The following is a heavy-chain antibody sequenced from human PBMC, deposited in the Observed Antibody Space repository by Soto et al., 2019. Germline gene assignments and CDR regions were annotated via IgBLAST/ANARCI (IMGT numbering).Heavy chain of an antibody. J-gene: IGHJ5*02. D-gene: IGHD2-2*01. V-gene: IGHV1-69*13. CDR3: ARDLFDIWIVPAGGEAYNWFDP. Sequence: GASVKVSCKASGGTFSSYAISWVRQAPGQGLEWMGGIIPIFGTANYAQKFQGRVTITADESTSTAYMELSSLRSEDTAVYYCARDLFDIWIVPAGGEAYNWFDPWGQGTLVTVSS. CDR2: IIPIFGTA. CDR1: GGTFSSYA.